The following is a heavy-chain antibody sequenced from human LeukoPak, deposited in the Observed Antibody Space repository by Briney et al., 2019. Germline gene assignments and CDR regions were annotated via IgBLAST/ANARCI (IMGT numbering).Heavy chain of an antibody. CDR1: GLTFSSSW. D-gene: IGHD5-18*01. CDR2: INPDGNKK. V-gene: IGHV3-7*01. CDR3: ARDLAYSRLDY. Sequence: GGSLRLSCAVSGLTFSSSWMDWVRQAPGKGLEWVASINPDGNKKYSADSVKGRFTISRDNAENSLYLQMNSLRVEDTAFYYCARDLAYSRLDYWGQGKLVTVSS. J-gene: IGHJ4*02.